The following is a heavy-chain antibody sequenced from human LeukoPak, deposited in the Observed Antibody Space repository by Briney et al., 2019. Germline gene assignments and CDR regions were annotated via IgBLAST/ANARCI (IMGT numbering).Heavy chain of an antibody. CDR2: IYYSGST. D-gene: IGHD3-22*01. J-gene: IGHJ4*02. V-gene: IGHV4-31*03. Sequence: SETLPLTCTVSGGSISSGGYYWSWIRQHPGKGLEWIGYIYYSGSTYYNPSLKSRVTISVDTSKNQFSLKLSSVTAADAAVYYCARFYDSSGIEKYYFDYWGQGTLVTVSS. CDR3: ARFYDSSGIEKYYFDY. CDR1: GGSISSGGYY.